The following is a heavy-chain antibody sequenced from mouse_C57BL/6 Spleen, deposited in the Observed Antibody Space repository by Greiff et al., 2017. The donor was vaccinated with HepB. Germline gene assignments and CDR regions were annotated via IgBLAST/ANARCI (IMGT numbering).Heavy chain of an antibody. CDR3: ARTYYSNYGYFDV. J-gene: IGHJ1*03. D-gene: IGHD2-5*01. CDR1: GYTFTSYW. Sequence: QVQLQQSGAELVKPGASVKLSCKASGYTFTSYWMQWVKQRPGQGLEWIGEIDPSDSYTNYNQKFKGKATLTVDTSSSTAYMQLSSLTSEDSAVYYCARTYYSNYGYFDVWGTGTTVTVSS. V-gene: IGHV1-50*01. CDR2: IDPSDSYT.